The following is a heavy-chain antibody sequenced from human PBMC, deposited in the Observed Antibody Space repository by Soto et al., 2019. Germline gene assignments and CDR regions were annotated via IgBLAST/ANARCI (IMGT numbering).Heavy chain of an antibody. J-gene: IGHJ4*02. CDR2: IAYDGSNK. D-gene: IGHD3-10*01. Sequence: QVQLVESGGGVVQPGRSLRLSCAASGITFSSYDMQWVRQAPGKGLEWVAVIAYDGSNKYYADSVKGRFTISRDNAKNTLYLQMSSLRAEDTAVYYCAKDYWPARGSGSPLDYWGQGTLVTVSS. CDR3: AKDYWPARGSGSPLDY. V-gene: IGHV3-30*18. CDR1: GITFSSYD.